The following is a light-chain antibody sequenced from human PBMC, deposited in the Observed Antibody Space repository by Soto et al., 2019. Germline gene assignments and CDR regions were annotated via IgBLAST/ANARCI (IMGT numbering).Light chain of an antibody. CDR2: GAS. CDR1: RTINTY. J-gene: IGKJ4*01. CDR3: QQTYSDIS. Sequence: DVRMTQSPSPLSASVGDTITITCRASRTINTYLNWFQQKPGEPPRLLIYGASTLHDGVPSRFSGSGSGADFTLTISGLQPEDFASYHCQQTYSDISVGGGTKVDIK. V-gene: IGKV1-39*01.